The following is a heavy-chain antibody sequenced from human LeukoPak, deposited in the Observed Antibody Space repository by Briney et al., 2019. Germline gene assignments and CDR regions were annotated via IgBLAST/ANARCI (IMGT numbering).Heavy chain of an antibody. Sequence: GGSLRLSCAASGFTFSSYVMSWVRQAPGKGLEWVSAISGSGGSTYYADSVKGRFTISRDNSKNTLYLQMNSLRAEDTAVYYCAKDPIRIVGAYYFDYWGQGTLVTVSS. V-gene: IGHV3-23*01. CDR3: AKDPIRIVGAYYFDY. J-gene: IGHJ4*02. CDR2: ISGSGGST. D-gene: IGHD1-26*01. CDR1: GFTFSSYV.